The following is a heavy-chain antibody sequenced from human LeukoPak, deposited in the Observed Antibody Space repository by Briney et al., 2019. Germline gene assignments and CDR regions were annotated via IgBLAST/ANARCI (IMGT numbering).Heavy chain of an antibody. V-gene: IGHV3-72*01. J-gene: IGHJ4*02. Sequence: GSLRLSCAVSGFTFSDHFLDWVRQAPGKGLEWVGRSRNKAKSYTTEYAASVKGRFTISRDDSKNSLYLQMNSLKTEDTAVYYCVRVGSVAGSDYLDYWGQGTLVTVSS. D-gene: IGHD6-19*01. CDR1: GFTFSDHF. CDR2: SRNKAKSYTT. CDR3: VRVGSVAGSDYLDY.